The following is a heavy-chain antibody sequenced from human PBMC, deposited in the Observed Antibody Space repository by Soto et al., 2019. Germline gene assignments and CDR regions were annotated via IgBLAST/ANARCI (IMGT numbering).Heavy chain of an antibody. CDR3: GSVRPSGYVLS. CDR2: VYFSGNT. Sequence: PSETLSLTCTVSGGSLSSSYWTWIRQSPGKGLEWIGYVYFSGNTNYNPSLKSRVAISIDTSKNQFSLRLASVTAADTAFYYCGSVRPSGYVLSWGQGTLVTDSS. V-gene: IGHV4-59*01. D-gene: IGHD6-25*01. J-gene: IGHJ5*02. CDR1: GGSLSSSY.